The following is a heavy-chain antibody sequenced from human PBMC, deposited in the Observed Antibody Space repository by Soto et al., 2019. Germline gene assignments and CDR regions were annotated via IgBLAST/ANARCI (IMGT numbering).Heavy chain of an antibody. V-gene: IGHV3-11*01. Sequence: GSLRLSCAASGFTFTDYYMSWIRQAPGKGLEWVSYISSSGSTIYYADSVKGRFTISRDNAKNSLYLQMNSLRAEDMAVYYCARVLVFYGGFDPWGQGTLVTVSS. CDR3: ARVLVFYGGFDP. D-gene: IGHD2-21*02. CDR1: GFTFTDYY. CDR2: ISSSGSTI. J-gene: IGHJ5*02.